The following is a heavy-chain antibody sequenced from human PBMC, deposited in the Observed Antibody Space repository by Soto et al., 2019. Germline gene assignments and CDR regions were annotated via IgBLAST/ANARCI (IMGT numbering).Heavy chain of an antibody. CDR1: GYSFATYG. D-gene: IGHD4-17*01. CDR2: ISPYNGNS. Sequence: QVQLVQSGVEVKRPGASVEVSCKASGYSFATYGISWVRQAPGQGLEWMGWISPYNGNSNSAPKLKGRVTMTTATSTNTAYLELRSLGSDDTGIYYCVRDDRQADYGAKGYFDRWGRGTLVTVSS. V-gene: IGHV1-18*01. CDR3: VRDDRQADYGAKGYFDR. J-gene: IGHJ2*01.